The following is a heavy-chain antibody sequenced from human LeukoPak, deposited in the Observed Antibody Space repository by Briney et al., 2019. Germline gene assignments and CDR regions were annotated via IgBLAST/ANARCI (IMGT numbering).Heavy chain of an antibody. D-gene: IGHD1-26*01. Sequence: ASVKVSCKASGYSFNSQGMNWLRQAPGQGLEWMGWINPNSGDTYYVQNFQGRVSMTRDTSISTAYMELSRLRSDDTALYYCARGGYSGTEKPNDYWGQGTLVTVSS. J-gene: IGHJ4*02. CDR3: ARGGYSGTEKPNDY. CDR2: INPNSGDT. V-gene: IGHV1-2*02. CDR1: GYSFNSQG.